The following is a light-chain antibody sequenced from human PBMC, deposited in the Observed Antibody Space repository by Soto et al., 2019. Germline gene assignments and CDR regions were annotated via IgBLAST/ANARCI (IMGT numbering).Light chain of an antibody. CDR2: DVS. CDR3: SSFTRNNSYA. Sequence: QSALTQPASVSGSPGQLTTVSCTETSSDVGGYNYVSWYQQHPGKAPKLIIYDVSVRPSGVSDRFSGSKSGNTASLTISGLQAEDEADYYCSSFTRNNSYAFGGGTKVTVL. CDR1: SSDVGGYNY. J-gene: IGLJ1*01. V-gene: IGLV2-14*01.